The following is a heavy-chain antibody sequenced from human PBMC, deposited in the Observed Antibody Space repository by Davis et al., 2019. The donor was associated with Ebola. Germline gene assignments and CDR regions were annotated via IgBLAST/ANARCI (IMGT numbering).Heavy chain of an antibody. CDR1: GFTFGDYA. CDR3: TRDLLITFGGVIDVYYYYGMDV. V-gene: IGHV3-49*04. CDR2: IRSKAYGGTT. J-gene: IGHJ6*02. Sequence: GGSLRLSCTASGFTFGDYAMSWVRQAPGKGLEWVGFIRSKAYGGTTEYAASVKGRFTISRDDSKSIAYLQMNSLKTEDTAVYYCTRDLLITFGGVIDVYYYYGMDVWGQGTTVTVSS. D-gene: IGHD3-16*02.